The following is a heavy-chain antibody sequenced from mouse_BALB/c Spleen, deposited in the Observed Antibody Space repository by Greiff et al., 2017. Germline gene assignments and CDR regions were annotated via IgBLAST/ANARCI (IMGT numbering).Heavy chain of an antibody. J-gene: IGHJ4*01. CDR3: ARRGNIYGNYESYAMDY. D-gene: IGHD2-1*01. V-gene: IGHV1-14*01. CDR1: GYTFTSYV. CDR2: INPYNDGT. Sequence: QLQESGPELVKPGASVKMSCKASGYTFTSYVMHWVKQKPGQGLEWIGYINPYNDGTKYNEKFKGKATLTSDKSSSTAYMQLSSLTSEDSAVYYCARRGNIYGNYESYAMDYWGQGTSVTVSS.